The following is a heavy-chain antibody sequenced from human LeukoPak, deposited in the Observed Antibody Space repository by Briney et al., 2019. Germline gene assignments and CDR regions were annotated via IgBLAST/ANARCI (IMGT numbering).Heavy chain of an antibody. D-gene: IGHD4-17*01. J-gene: IGHJ4*02. CDR3: ARGTTVTTYADH. CDR2: ISYSGST. Sequence: SQTLSLTCTVSGGSISGYHWSWIRHPPPKGLEWIWYISYSGSTTYNPSLKSRVTLSVDTSKVQFSLKLISVTAADTAVYYWARGTTVTTYADHWGQGTLVTVSS. CDR1: GGSISGYH. V-gene: IGHV4-59*01.